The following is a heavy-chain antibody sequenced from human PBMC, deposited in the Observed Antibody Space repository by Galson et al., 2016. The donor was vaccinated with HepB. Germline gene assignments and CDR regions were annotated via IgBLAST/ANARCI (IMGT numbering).Heavy chain of an antibody. CDR2: INDGNGNT. D-gene: IGHD6-13*01. J-gene: IGHJ4*02. CDR1: GYMFTSYS. CDR3: ARVSSSWFSFYFDS. Sequence: SVKVSCKASGYMFTSYSVHWVRQAPGQRLEWMGWINDGNGNTKYSQKFQDRVTITKDTSPSTAYMELSRLRSEDTAVYYCARVSSSWFSFYFDSWGQGTLVTVSS. V-gene: IGHV1-3*01.